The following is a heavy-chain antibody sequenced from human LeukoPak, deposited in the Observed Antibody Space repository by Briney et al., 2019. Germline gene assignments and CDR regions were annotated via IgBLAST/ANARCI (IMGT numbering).Heavy chain of an antibody. CDR2: INPSGGST. V-gene: IGHV1-46*03. D-gene: IGHD3-9*01. Sequence: PSVKVSCKASGYTFTSYYMHWVRQAPGQGLEGMGIINPSGGSTSYAQKFQGRVTMTRDTSTSTVYMELSSLRSEDTAVYYCARALLRYFDWLCLGYWGQGTLVTVSS. CDR3: ARALLRYFDWLCLGY. CDR1: GYTFTSYY. J-gene: IGHJ4*02.